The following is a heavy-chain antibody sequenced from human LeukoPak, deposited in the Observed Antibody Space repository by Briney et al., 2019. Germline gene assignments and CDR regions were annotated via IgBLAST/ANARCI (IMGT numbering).Heavy chain of an antibody. D-gene: IGHD3-10*01. CDR3: ARHAGDYYGSGSYSEYYFDY. CDR1: GGSISSSSYY. Sequence: PSETLSLTCTVSGGSISSSSYYWSWIRQPAGKGLEWIGRIYTSESTNYNPSLKSRVTISVDTSKNQFSLKLSSVTAADTAVYYCARHAGDYYGSGSYSEYYFDYWGQGTLVTVSS. CDR2: IYTSEST. V-gene: IGHV4-61*02. J-gene: IGHJ4*02.